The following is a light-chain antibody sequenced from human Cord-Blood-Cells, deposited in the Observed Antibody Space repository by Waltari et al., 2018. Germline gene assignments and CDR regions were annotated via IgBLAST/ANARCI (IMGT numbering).Light chain of an antibody. J-gene: IGKJ2*01. Sequence: DIQMTQSPSSLSASVGDRVTLTCRASQSISSYLNWYQQKPGKAPKLLIYAASSLQSGVTSRFSGSGSGTDFTLTISSLQPEDFATYYCQQSYSTPYTFGQGTKLGIK. CDR3: QQSYSTPYT. CDR1: QSISSY. V-gene: IGKV1-39*01. CDR2: AAS.